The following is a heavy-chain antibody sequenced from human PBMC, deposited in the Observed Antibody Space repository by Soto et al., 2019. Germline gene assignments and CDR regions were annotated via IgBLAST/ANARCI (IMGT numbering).Heavy chain of an antibody. CDR3: ERNSKLEGDGVVVPTCFEY. Sequence: ASVKVSCKSSGYSFTSYGISWVRQAPGQGLEWMGWISTYNGNINYAQKFKGRVNMTTDASTRTVYMQLSSLRSDDTAVYYCERNSKLEGDGVVVPTCFEYGGQG. CDR2: ISTYNGNI. V-gene: IGHV1-18*04. J-gene: IGHJ4*02. D-gene: IGHD3-3*01. CDR1: GYSFTSYG.